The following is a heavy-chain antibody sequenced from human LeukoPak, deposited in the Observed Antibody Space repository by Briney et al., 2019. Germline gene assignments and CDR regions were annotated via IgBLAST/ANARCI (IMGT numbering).Heavy chain of an antibody. J-gene: IGHJ4*02. CDR3: ARRVQDASSSGWSNSAYYFDY. CDR1: GGSFSGYY. CDR2: INHSGST. V-gene: IGHV4-34*01. Sequence: ASETLSLTCAVYGGSFSGYYWSWIRQPPGKGLEWIGEINHSGSTNYNPSLKSRVTISVDTSKNQFSPKLSSVTAADTAVYYCARRVQDASSSGWSNSAYYFDYWGQGTLVTVSS. D-gene: IGHD6-19*01.